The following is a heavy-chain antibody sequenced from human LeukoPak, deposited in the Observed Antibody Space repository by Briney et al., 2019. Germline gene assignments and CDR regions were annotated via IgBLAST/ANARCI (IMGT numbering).Heavy chain of an antibody. Sequence: ASVKVSCKASRYTFTGYYIHWLRQAPRQGLEWMGWINPNSGGTNYAQKFQGRVTMTRDTSISTAYMELSRLRSDDTAVYYCATTQWIQIWSRAFDIWGQGTMVTVSS. D-gene: IGHD5-18*01. CDR2: INPNSGGT. V-gene: IGHV1-2*02. CDR1: RYTFTGYY. CDR3: ATTQWIQIWSRAFDI. J-gene: IGHJ3*02.